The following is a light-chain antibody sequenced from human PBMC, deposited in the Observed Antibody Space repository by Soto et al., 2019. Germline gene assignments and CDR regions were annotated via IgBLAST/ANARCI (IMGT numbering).Light chain of an antibody. CDR3: DAWADGRGAGV. CDR1: SSNIGSKT. V-gene: IGLV1-44*01. Sequence: QSVLTQPPSASGTIGQRVTLSCSGSSSNIGSKTVNWYQQVPGTAPKLLIYNNDERPSGVPDRFSGSKSGTSASLAISGFESHDEAEDYYDAWADGRGAGVFGGGTQVTVL. CDR2: NND. J-gene: IGLJ3*02.